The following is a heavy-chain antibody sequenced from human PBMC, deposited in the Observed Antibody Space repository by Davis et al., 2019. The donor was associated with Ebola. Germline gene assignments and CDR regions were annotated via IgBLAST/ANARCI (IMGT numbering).Heavy chain of an antibody. CDR2: IGTAGDT. CDR1: GFTFSNYD. D-gene: IGHD5-18*01. Sequence: GESLKISCAASGFTFSNYDMHWVRQATGKGLEWVSAIGTAGDTYYPGSVKGRFTISRENAKNSLYLQMDNLRAEDTAVYYCARDGAPPYSYGYYYYYGMDVWGQGTTVTVSS. V-gene: IGHV3-13*01. CDR3: ARDGAPPYSYGYYYYYGMDV. J-gene: IGHJ6*02.